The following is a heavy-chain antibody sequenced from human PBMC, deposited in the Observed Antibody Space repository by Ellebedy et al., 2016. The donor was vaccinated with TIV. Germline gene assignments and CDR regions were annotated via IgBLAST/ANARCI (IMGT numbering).Heavy chain of an antibody. D-gene: IGHD3-3*01. J-gene: IGHJ4*02. V-gene: IGHV3-21*01. CDR2: IVFSGTAA. Sequence: GGSLRLXCAASGFTFNIAGMTWVRQAPGKGLEWVGTIVFSGTAANYSDSVKGRFIISRDNAKNSLFLQMNSLRVEDTAVYYCARDGSEWSRDYWGQGTLVTVSS. CDR1: GFTFNIAG. CDR3: ARDGSEWSRDY.